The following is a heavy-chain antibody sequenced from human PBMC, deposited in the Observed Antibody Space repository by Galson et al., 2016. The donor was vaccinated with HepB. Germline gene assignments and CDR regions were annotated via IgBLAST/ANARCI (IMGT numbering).Heavy chain of an antibody. Sequence: SVKVSCKASGYSFSTYDMHWVRQSPGQRLEWMGYISAASGDTKYSQSFQGRVTLTRDTSATTHCMELTSLTSEDTAVYYCARDLIGNMDVWGQGTTVAVSS. J-gene: IGHJ6*02. CDR3: ARDLIGNMDV. CDR2: ISAASGDT. V-gene: IGHV1-3*01. CDR1: GYSFSTYD. D-gene: IGHD3-16*02.